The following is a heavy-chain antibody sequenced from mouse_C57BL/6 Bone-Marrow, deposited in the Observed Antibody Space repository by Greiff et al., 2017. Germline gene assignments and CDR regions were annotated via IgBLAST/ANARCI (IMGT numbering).Heavy chain of an antibody. CDR2: IWSGGGT. V-gene: IGHV2-2*01. Sequence: VQLQQSGPGLVQPSQSLSITCTASGFSLTSYGVHWVRQSPGKGLEWLGVIWSGGGTDYNAAFISRLSISKDNSKSQVFFKINRLQADDTAICYCASLAYWGQGTLVTVSA. CDR3: ASLAY. J-gene: IGHJ3*01. CDR1: GFSLTSYG.